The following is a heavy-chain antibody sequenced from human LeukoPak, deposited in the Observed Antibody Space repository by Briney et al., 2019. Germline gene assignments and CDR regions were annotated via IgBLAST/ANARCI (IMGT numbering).Heavy chain of an antibody. Sequence: SVKVSCKASGGTFSSYAISWVRQAPGQGLEWMGGIIPIFGTANYAQRFQGRLTITADKSTSTGYMELSSLTSEDTAVYYCARADNWEGAKGDWGQGTMVTVSS. CDR3: ARADNWEGAKGD. V-gene: IGHV1-69*06. J-gene: IGHJ3*01. CDR2: IIPIFGTA. CDR1: GGTFSSYA. D-gene: IGHD3-16*01.